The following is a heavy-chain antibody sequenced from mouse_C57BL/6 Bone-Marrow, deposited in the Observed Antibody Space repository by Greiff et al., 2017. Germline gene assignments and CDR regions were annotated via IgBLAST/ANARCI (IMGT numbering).Heavy chain of an antibody. Sequence: QVQLQQSGAELAKPGASVKLSCKAPGYTFPSYWTHWVKQRPGQGLEWIGYNNPSSGYTKYNQKFKDKATLTADKSSSTAYMQLSSLTYEDSAVYYCARRSGYFNFDYWGQGTTLTGSS. V-gene: IGHV1-7*01. D-gene: IGHD2-3*01. CDR2: NNPSSGYT. CDR3: ARRSGYFNFDY. J-gene: IGHJ2*01. CDR1: GYTFPSYW.